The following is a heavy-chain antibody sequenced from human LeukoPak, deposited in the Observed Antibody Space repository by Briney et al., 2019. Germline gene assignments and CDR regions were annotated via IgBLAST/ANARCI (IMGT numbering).Heavy chain of an antibody. CDR1: GGSISSSSYY. D-gene: IGHD3-22*01. J-gene: IGHJ4*02. Sequence: SETLSLTCTVSGGSISSSSYYWGWIRQPPGKGLEWIGSIYYSGSTYYNPSLKSRVTISVDTSKNQFSLKLSSVTAADTAVYYCATDSSGYSKGFDYWGQGTLVTVSS. CDR3: ATDSSGYSKGFDY. CDR2: IYYSGST. V-gene: IGHV4-39*01.